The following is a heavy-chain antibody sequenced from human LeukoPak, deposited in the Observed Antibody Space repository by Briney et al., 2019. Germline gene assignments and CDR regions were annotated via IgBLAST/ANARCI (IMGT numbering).Heavy chain of an antibody. CDR2: IYTSGST. V-gene: IGHV4-61*02. Sequence: SQTLSLTCTVSGGSISSGSYYWSWIRQPAGKGLEWIGRIYTSGSTNYNPSLKSRVTISVDTSKNQFSLKLSSVTAADTAVYYCARVRYYDSSGSRGFFDYWGQGTLVTVSS. CDR1: GGSISSGSYY. J-gene: IGHJ4*02. CDR3: ARVRYYDSSGSRGFFDY. D-gene: IGHD3-22*01.